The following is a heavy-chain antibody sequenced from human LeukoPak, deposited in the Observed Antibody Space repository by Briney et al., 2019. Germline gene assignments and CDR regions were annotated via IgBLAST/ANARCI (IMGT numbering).Heavy chain of an antibody. Sequence: SETLSLTCTVSGGSISSSSYYWGWIRQPPGKGLEWIGSIYYSGSTYYNPSLKSRVTISVDTSKNQFSLKLSSVTAADTAVYYCARESREVVRGDLSYYFDYWGQGTLVTVSS. J-gene: IGHJ4*02. CDR1: GGSISSSSYY. CDR3: ARESREVVRGDLSYYFDY. V-gene: IGHV4-39*07. D-gene: IGHD3-10*01. CDR2: IYYSGST.